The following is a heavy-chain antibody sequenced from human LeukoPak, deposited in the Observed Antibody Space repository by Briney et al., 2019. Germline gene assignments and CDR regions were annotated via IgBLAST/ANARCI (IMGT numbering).Heavy chain of an antibody. Sequence: PGGSLRLSCAASGFTFSSYAMHWVRQAPGKGLEWVAVISYDGSNKYYADSVKGRFTISRDNSKNMLYLQMNSLRAEDTAVYYCARDRGGYCSGGSCYGLDVWGQGTTVTVSS. V-gene: IGHV3-30*04. CDR2: ISYDGSNK. J-gene: IGHJ6*02. CDR3: ARDRGGYCSGGSCYGLDV. CDR1: GFTFSSYA. D-gene: IGHD2-15*01.